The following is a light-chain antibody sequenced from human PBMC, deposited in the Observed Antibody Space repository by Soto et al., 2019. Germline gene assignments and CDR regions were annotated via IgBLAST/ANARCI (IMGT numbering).Light chain of an antibody. CDR2: DAS. Sequence: DIQMTQSPSTLSASVGDRVTITCRASQSISRWLACYQQKPGKAPKLLIYDASSLESGVPSRFSGSGSGTEFTLTISRLQHDDFATYYCQQQDGAFGQGTKVEIK. CDR1: QSISRW. J-gene: IGKJ1*01. V-gene: IGKV1-5*01. CDR3: QQQDGA.